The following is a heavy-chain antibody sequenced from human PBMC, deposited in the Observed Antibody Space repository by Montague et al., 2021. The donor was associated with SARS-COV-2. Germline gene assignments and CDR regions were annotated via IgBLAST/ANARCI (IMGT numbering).Heavy chain of an antibody. V-gene: IGHV4-39*01. CDR2: VYYSGXT. J-gene: IGHJ4*02. CDR1: GGSISSSSYS. CDR3: ARKTSRGLTIFGVVTASYCFDY. D-gene: IGHD3-3*01. Sequence: SETLSLTCTVSGGSISSSSYSWGWIRQPPGKGLEWIGSVYYSGXTXYXXXXKXRVTISVDTSKNQFSLKLSSVTAADTAVFYCARKTSRGLTIFGVVTASYCFDYWGQGTLVTVSS.